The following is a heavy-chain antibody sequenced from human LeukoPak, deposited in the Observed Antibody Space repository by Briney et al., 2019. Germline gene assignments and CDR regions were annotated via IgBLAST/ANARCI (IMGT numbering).Heavy chain of an antibody. CDR1: GFTFSSDE. CDR3: ASTFHGGNSDGDY. CDR2: ISYDGSNK. V-gene: IGHV3-30*04. Sequence: PGGSLRLSCTASGFTFSSDEMNWVRQAPGKGLEWVAVISYDGSNKYYADSVKGRFTISRDNSKNTLYLQMNSLRAEDTAVYYCASTFHGGNSDGDYWGQGTLVTVSS. J-gene: IGHJ4*02. D-gene: IGHD4-23*01.